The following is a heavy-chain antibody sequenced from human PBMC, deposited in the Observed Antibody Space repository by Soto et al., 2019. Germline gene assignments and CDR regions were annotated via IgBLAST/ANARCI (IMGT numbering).Heavy chain of an antibody. V-gene: IGHV4-59*08. J-gene: IGHJ4*02. CDR3: ARRRGGATPLFDY. CDR1: GGSISSYY. CDR2: IYYSGST. Sequence: SETLSLTCTVSGGSISSYYWSWIRQPPGKGLEWIGYIYYSGSTNYKPSLKSRVTISVDTSKNQFSLKLSSVTAADTAVYDCARRRGGATPLFDYWGQGTLVTVSS. D-gene: IGHD1-26*01.